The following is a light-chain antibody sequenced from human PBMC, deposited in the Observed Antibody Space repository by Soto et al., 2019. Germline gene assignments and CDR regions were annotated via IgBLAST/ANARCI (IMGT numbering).Light chain of an antibody. Sequence: DIQMTQSPSSLSASVGDRDTITCRASQSIRTYLSWYQQKPGKAPNLLIYSASSLQSGVPSRFSGSGSGTDFTLTISSLQPEDFAAYYCQQNYGTPLTFGGGTKVEIK. CDR2: SAS. V-gene: IGKV1-39*01. CDR3: QQNYGTPLT. J-gene: IGKJ4*01. CDR1: QSIRTY.